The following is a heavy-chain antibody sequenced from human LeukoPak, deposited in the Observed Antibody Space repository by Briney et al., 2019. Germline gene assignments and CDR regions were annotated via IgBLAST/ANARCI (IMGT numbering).Heavy chain of an antibody. CDR2: IYSGGST. D-gene: IGHD3-16*01. V-gene: IGHV3-53*01. CDR1: GFTVSSNY. J-gene: IGHJ4*02. Sequence: GGSLRLSCAASGFTVSSNYMSWVRQAPGEGLEWVSVIYSGGSTYYADSVKGRFTISRDNSKNTLYLQMNSLRAEDTAVYYCARDLVDSGLDYWGQGTLVTVSS. CDR3: ARDLVDSGLDY.